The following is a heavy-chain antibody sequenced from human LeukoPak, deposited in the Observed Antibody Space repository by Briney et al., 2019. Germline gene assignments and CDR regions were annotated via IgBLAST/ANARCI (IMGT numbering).Heavy chain of an antibody. D-gene: IGHD3-3*01. CDR1: GYTFTSYG. V-gene: IGHV1-18*01. Sequence: ASVKVSCEASGYTFTSYGISWVRQAPGQGLEWMGWISAYNGNTNYAQKLQGRVTMTTDTSTSTAYMELRSLRSDDTAVYYCARDRYDFWSGYPKSSYYFDYWGQGTLVTVSS. CDR3: ARDRYDFWSGYPKSSYYFDY. J-gene: IGHJ4*02. CDR2: ISAYNGNT.